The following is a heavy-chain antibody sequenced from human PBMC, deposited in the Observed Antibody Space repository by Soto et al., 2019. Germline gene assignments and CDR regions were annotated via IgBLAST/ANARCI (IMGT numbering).Heavy chain of an antibody. CDR3: AGYGGNSV. CDR2: IYNDGNT. D-gene: IGHD4-17*01. J-gene: IGHJ4*02. Sequence: HPGGSLRLSCAVSGYPVSTNHVTWVRQATGKGLQWVSAIYNDGNTYYADSVKGRFTISRDNSKNTVFLQMNSLGAEDTTVYYCAGYGGNSVWGQGTLVTVSS. CDR1: GYPVSTNH. V-gene: IGHV3-53*01.